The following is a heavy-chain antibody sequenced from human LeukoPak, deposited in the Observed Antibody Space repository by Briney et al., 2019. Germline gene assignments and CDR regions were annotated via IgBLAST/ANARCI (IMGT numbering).Heavy chain of an antibody. Sequence: GGSLRLSCAASGFTFSSYSMSWVRQAPGEGLEWVSSISSSSSYIYYADSVKGRFTISRDNAKNSLYLQMNSLGAEDTAVYYCARVRDGFNYWGQGTLVTVSS. CDR2: ISSSSSYI. CDR3: ARVRDGFNY. D-gene: IGHD5-24*01. V-gene: IGHV3-21*01. CDR1: GFTFSSYS. J-gene: IGHJ4*02.